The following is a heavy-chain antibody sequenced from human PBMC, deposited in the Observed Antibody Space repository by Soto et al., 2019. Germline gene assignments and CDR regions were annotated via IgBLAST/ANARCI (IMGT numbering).Heavy chain of an antibody. J-gene: IGHJ4*02. CDR3: AAAGDCGGECPADY. Sequence: QMQLVQSGPEVKKPGTSVKVSCKASGFTFTSSAMQWVRQARGQRLEWIGWIVVGSGNTNYAQKFQERVTITRDMSTSTAYMELSSRRSEDTAVEYGAAAGDCGGECPADYWGQGTLVTVSS. D-gene: IGHD2-21*01. CDR1: GFTFTSSA. V-gene: IGHV1-58*02. CDR2: IVVGSGNT.